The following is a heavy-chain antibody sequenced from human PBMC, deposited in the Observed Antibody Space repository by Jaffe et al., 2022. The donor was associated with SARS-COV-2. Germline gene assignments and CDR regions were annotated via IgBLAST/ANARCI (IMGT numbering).Heavy chain of an antibody. V-gene: IGHV1-24*01. Sequence: QVQLEQSGAEVRKPGGSVTVSCKVSGDNYNDLSIHWVRQPPGKGLQWMGGFDPEHSETLYAEEFQGRFTMTDDTSTDTAHMQLSSLTSDDTAVYFCAAVQSLQYYDWLSLDYWGQGSLVTVSS. CDR3: AAVQSLQYYDWLSLDY. CDR1: GDNYNDLS. CDR2: FDPEHSET. J-gene: IGHJ4*02. D-gene: IGHD3-9*01.